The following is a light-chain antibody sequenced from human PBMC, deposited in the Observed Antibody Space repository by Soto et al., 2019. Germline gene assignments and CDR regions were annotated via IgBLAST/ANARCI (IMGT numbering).Light chain of an antibody. CDR3: QQYTSPPWT. J-gene: IGKJ1*01. Sequence: IVLTQSRGTLSLSPGERATLSCRASQCVPGSYLAWLQHKPGQAPRLLIYGASSRATGIPDRFSGRGSGTDVTLTISSLEPEDFALYYCQQYTSPPWTLGQGTKVEIK. V-gene: IGKV3-20*01. CDR1: QCVPGSY. CDR2: GAS.